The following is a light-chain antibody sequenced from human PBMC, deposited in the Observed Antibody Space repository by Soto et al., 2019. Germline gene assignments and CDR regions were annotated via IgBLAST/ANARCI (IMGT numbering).Light chain of an antibody. CDR1: QSISNC. V-gene: IGKV1-5*03. CDR3: QEYNSYLYT. Sequence: DIQMTQSPSTLSASVGDRVTITCRASQSISNCLACYQQKPGKAPKLLIYKASSLESGVPSRFSGSGSGTEFSLTISSLQPDDVATYYCQEYNSYLYTFGQGTTLEIK. CDR2: KAS. J-gene: IGKJ2*01.